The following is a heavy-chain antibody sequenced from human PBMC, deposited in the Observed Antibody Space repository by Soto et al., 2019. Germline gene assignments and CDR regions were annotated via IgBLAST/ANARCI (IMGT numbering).Heavy chain of an antibody. CDR3: AITEYDFWSDAYVIDV. D-gene: IGHD3-3*01. CDR1: GYTFTSYD. V-gene: IGHV1-8*01. Sequence: ASVKVSCKASGYTFTSYDITWVRQAPGQGLEWMGWMNPNSGNTGYAQKCEGRVTMTRNTSTSTAYMEQSSLGSEEAAVYYCAITEYDFWSDAYVIDVWGRGTTVTVSS. J-gene: IGHJ6*02. CDR2: MNPNSGNT.